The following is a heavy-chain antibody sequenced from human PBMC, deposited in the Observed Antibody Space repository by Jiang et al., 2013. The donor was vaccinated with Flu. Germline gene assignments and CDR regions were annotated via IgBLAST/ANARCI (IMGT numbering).Heavy chain of an antibody. D-gene: IGHD1-26*01. CDR3: VRGGGSYHVDY. CDR2: INPKSGGT. Sequence: GAEVKKPGDSVRVSCKASGYTFTGYYMHWVRRAPGQGLEWMGWINPKSGGTLYAQKFQGRVTMTRDTSTSTAYMDLNRLRSDDTAVYFCVRGGGSYHVDYWGQGTLVTVSS. J-gene: IGHJ4*02. V-gene: IGHV1-2*02. CDR1: GYTFTGYY.